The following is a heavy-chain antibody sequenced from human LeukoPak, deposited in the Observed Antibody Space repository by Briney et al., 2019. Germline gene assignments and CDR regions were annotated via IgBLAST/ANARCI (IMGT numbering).Heavy chain of an antibody. CDR1: GFTVSSNY. D-gene: IGHD3-9*01. Sequence: GGSLRLSCAASGFTVSSNYMSWVRQAPGKGLEWVSILYSGGSTYYADSVKGRFTVSRDNSKNTLYLQMNSLRAEDTAVYYCASESLTGYYTPYWGQGTLVTVSS. V-gene: IGHV3-53*01. J-gene: IGHJ4*02. CDR3: ASESLTGYYTPY. CDR2: LYSGGST.